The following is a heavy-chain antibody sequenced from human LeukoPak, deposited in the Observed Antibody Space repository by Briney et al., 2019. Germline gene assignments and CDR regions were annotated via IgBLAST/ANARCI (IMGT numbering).Heavy chain of an antibody. CDR1: GFIVSSNY. CDR2: IYSGGST. J-gene: IGHJ3*02. Sequence: GGSLRLSCAASGFIVSSNYMNWVRQAPGKGLEWVSVIYSGGSTFYADSVKGRFTISRDNSKNTVHLQINGLRAEDTAVYYCARGTCGYSHGCPNTDAFDIWGQGTMVTVSS. CDR3: ARGTCGYSHGCPNTDAFDI. V-gene: IGHV3-53*01. D-gene: IGHD5-18*01.